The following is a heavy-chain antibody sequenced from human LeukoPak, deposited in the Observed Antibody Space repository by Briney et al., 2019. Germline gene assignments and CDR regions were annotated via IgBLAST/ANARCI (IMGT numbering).Heavy chain of an antibody. CDR2: ISPGGST. CDR1: GGSFSAYY. Sequence: SETLSLTCAVYGGSFSAYYWTLIRQPPGKGLEWIGEISPGGSTNYNPSLKSRVTISVDSSQIQFSLKLRSVTAADTAVYYCAGIEMATTKFACWGQGTLVTVSS. J-gene: IGHJ4*02. V-gene: IGHV4-34*01. CDR3: AGIEMATTKFAC. D-gene: IGHD5-24*01.